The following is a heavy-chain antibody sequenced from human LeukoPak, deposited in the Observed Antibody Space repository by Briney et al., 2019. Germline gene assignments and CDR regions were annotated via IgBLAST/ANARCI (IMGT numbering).Heavy chain of an antibody. CDR3: ARDTVIVPGAIEVGTFDI. Sequence: PGGCLRLSCAASGFTFSSYWMSWVRQAPGKGLEWVANITQDGSVKYYVDSVKGRFTISRDNAKNSLYLQMNSLRAEDTAVYYCARDTVIVPGAIEVGTFDIWGQGTKVTVSS. V-gene: IGHV3-7*01. CDR1: GFTFSSYW. CDR2: ITQDGSVK. J-gene: IGHJ3*02. D-gene: IGHD2-2*01.